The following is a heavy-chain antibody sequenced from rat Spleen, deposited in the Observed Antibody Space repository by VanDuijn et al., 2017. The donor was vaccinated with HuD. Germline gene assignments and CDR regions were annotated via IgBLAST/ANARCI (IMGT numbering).Heavy chain of an antibody. Sequence: EVQLVESGGGLVQPGRSLKLSCAASGFTFSDYNMAWVRQAPKKGLEWVTTIIYDGSRTFYRDSVRGQFTISRDNAKSTLYLQVDSLTSEDTATYYCATGPRILRLDWFTYWGQGTLVTVSS. CDR2: IIYDGSRT. V-gene: IGHV5S10*01. D-gene: IGHD1-6*01. CDR3: ATGPRILRLDWFTY. CDR1: GFTFSDYN. J-gene: IGHJ3*01.